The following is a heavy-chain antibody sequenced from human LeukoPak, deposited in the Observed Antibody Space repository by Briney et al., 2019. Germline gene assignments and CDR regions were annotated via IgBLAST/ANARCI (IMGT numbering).Heavy chain of an antibody. Sequence: ASVKVSCKASGYTFTGYYMHWVRQAPGQGLEWMGWINPNSGGTNYAQKFQGRVTMTRDTSISTAYMELSRLRSDDTAVYYCARASYYYGSGIVNWFDPWGQGTLATVSS. CDR3: ARASYYYGSGIVNWFDP. CDR2: INPNSGGT. J-gene: IGHJ5*02. D-gene: IGHD3-10*01. V-gene: IGHV1-2*02. CDR1: GYTFTGYY.